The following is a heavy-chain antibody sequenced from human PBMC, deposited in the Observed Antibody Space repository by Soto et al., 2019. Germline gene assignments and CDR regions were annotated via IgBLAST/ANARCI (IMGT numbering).Heavy chain of an antibody. CDR3: ARATSSWYGAFDI. J-gene: IGHJ3*02. D-gene: IGHD6-13*01. Sequence: PSETLSLTCAVSSGSISSSNWWSWVRQPPGKGLEWIGEIYHSGSTNYNPSLKSRVTISVDKSKNQFSLKLSSVTAADTAVYYCARATSSWYGAFDIWGQGTMVTVSS. V-gene: IGHV4-4*02. CDR1: SGSISSSNW. CDR2: IYHSGST.